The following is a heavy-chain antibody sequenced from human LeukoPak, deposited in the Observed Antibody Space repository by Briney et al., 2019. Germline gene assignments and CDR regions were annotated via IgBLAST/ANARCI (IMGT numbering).Heavy chain of an antibody. CDR3: ARAGLSYDILTGYYTGYYYGMDV. CDR1: GYTFTSYA. J-gene: IGHJ6*04. CDR2: INAGNGNT. V-gene: IGHV1-3*01. Sequence: APVKVSCKASGYTFTSYAMHWVRQAPGQRLEWMGWINAGNGNTKYSQKFQGRVTITRDTSASTAYMELSSLRSEDTAVYYCARAGLSYDILTGYYTGYYYGMDVWGKGTTVTVSS. D-gene: IGHD3-9*01.